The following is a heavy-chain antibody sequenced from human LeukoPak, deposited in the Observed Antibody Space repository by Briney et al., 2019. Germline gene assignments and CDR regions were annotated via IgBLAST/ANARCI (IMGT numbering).Heavy chain of an antibody. CDR2: ISSSSSYI. D-gene: IGHD1-26*01. CDR1: GFTFSSYS. V-gene: IGHV3-21*01. Sequence: PGGSLRLSCAASGFTFSSYSMNWVRQALGKGLEWVSSISSSSSYIYYADSVRGRFTISRDNAKNSLYLQMNSLRAEDTAVYYCARHLGGDYFDYWGQGTLVTVSS. CDR3: ARHLGGDYFDY. J-gene: IGHJ4*02.